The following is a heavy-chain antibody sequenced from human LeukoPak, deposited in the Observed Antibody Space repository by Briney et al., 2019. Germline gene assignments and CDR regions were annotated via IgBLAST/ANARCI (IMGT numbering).Heavy chain of an antibody. CDR2: ISSSNVYI. Sequence: PGGSLRLSCAASGFTFSIYRMHWVRQAPGKGLEWVSSISSSNVYIYHADSLQGRFTVSRDNAKNSLYLQMNSLRADDTAVYYCARAASSGYYAFDYWGQGTLVTVSS. CDR3: ARAASSGYYAFDY. J-gene: IGHJ4*02. D-gene: IGHD3-22*01. CDR1: GFTFSIYR. V-gene: IGHV3-21*01.